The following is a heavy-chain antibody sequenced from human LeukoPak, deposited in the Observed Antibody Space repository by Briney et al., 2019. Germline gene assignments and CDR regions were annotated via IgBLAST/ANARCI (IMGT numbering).Heavy chain of an antibody. CDR2: IWFDKNQ. CDR1: GFTFSSYG. J-gene: IGHJ6*02. CDR3: ATPSSGWYGYGMDV. D-gene: IGHD6-19*01. Sequence: GGSLRLSCAASGFTFSSYGMHWVRQAPGKGLEWVADIWFDKNQHFADSVKGRFAISRDNSKNTVYLQINSLRAEDTAVYYCATPSSGWYGYGMDVWGQGTTVTVSS. V-gene: IGHV3-33*03.